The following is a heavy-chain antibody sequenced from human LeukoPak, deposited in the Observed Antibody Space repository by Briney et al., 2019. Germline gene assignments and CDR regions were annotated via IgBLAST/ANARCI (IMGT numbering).Heavy chain of an antibody. CDR3: ARVRYSSGWLLDY. V-gene: IGHV1-18*01. CDR1: GYTFTTYG. CDR2: ISAYNGNT. Sequence: VASVTVSCTASGYTFTTYGISWVRQAPGQGLEWMGWISAYNGNTNYAQKLQGRVTMTTDTSTSTAYMELRSLRSDDTAVYYCARVRYSSGWLLDYWGQGTLVTVSS. J-gene: IGHJ4*02. D-gene: IGHD6-19*01.